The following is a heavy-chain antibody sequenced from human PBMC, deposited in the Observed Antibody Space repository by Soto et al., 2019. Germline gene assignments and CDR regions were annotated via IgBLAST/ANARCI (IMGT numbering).Heavy chain of an antibody. V-gene: IGHV4-34*02. Sequence: QVHLQQWGAGLMKSSESLSLTCAVYGGSVNGYYWNWIRQPPGKGLEWIGEINHTGGTHYNPSLKSRVTMSVDTSKNQFSLRLSSVTAADTAIYYCATRITVFGLLIPPFDPWGKETQVTVSS. CDR1: GGSVNGYY. J-gene: IGHJ5*02. CDR2: INHTGGT. CDR3: ATRITVFGLLIPPFDP. D-gene: IGHD3-3*01.